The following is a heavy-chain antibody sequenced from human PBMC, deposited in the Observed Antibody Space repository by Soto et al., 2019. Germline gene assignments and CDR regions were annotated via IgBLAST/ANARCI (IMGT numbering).Heavy chain of an antibody. CDR1: GDSVSSNSAA. CDR2: TYYRSKWYN. J-gene: IGHJ5*02. D-gene: IGHD6-13*01. V-gene: IGHV6-1*01. CDR3: VREVEPGHSPSWFDP. Sequence: SQTLSLTCVISGDSVSSNSAAWNWVRQSPSRGLEWLGRTYYRSKWYNDYAESVISRITINPDTSKNQFSLHLSSVTPEDTAVYVCVREVEPGHSPSWFDPWGHGTLVTVSS.